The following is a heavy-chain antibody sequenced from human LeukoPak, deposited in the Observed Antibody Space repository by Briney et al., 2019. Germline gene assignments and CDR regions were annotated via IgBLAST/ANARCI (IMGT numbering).Heavy chain of an antibody. CDR1: GGSISSYY. CDR2: IYYSGST. D-gene: IGHD2-15*01. J-gene: IGHJ4*02. V-gene: IGHV4-59*01. Sequence: SETLSLTCTVSGGSISSYYWSWIRQPPGKGLEWIGYIYYSGSTNYNPSLKSRVTISVDTSKNQFSLKLSSVTAADTAVYYCARDNPPYCSGGSCYLYWGQGTLVSVYS. CDR3: ARDNPPYCSGGSCYLY.